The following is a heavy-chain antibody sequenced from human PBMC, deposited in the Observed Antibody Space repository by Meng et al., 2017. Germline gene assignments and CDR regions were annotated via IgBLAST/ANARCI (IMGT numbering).Heavy chain of an antibody. CDR2: IIPILGIA. CDR3: AREHCSGGSCYSYFDY. J-gene: IGHJ4*02. CDR1: GGTFSSYT. V-gene: IGHV1-69*04. Sequence: SVKVSCKASGGTFSSYTISWVRQAPGQGLEWMGRIIPILGIANYAQKFQGRVTITADKSTSTAYMELSSLRSEDTAVYYCAREHCSGGSCYSYFDYWGQGTLVPSPQ. D-gene: IGHD2-15*01.